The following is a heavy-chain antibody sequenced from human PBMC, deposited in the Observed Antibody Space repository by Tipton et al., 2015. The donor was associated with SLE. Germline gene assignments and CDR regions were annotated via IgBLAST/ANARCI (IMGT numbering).Heavy chain of an antibody. CDR1: GFTFDDYA. D-gene: IGHD3-10*01. CDR3: AKGATNDEYYYGSGGLDY. J-gene: IGHJ4*02. CDR2: ISWDGGST. Sequence: GSLRLSCAASGFTFDDYAMHWVRQAPGKGLEWVSLISWDGGSTYYADSVKGRFTISRDNSKNSLYLQMNSLRAEDTALYYCAKGATNDEYYYGSGGLDYWGQGTLVTVSS. V-gene: IGHV3-43D*04.